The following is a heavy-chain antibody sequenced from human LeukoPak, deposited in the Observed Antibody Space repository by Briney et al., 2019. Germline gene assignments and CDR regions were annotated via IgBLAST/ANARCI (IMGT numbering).Heavy chain of an antibody. CDR2: INHSGST. CDR1: GGSFSGYY. Sequence: PSETLSLTCAVYGGSFSGYYWSWIRQPPGKGLEWIGEINHSGSTNYNPSLKRRVTISVDTSKNQFSLKLSSVTAADTAVYYCAREVRDSSVSAVQHWGQGTLVTVSS. D-gene: IGHD3-22*01. CDR3: AREVRDSSVSAVQH. V-gene: IGHV4-34*01. J-gene: IGHJ1*01.